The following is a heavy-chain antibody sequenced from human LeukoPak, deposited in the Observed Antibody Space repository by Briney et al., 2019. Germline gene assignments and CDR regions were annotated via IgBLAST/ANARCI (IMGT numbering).Heavy chain of an antibody. CDR1: GFTVSSNY. D-gene: IGHD3-22*01. Sequence: GGSLRLSCAASGFTVSSNYMSWVRQAPGKGLEWVSRINSDGSSTSYADSVKGRFPISRDNAKNTMYLQMNSLRAEDTAVYYCARDPGPSSGYYHYYFDYWGQGTLVTVSS. V-gene: IGHV3-74*01. J-gene: IGHJ4*02. CDR2: INSDGSST. CDR3: ARDPGPSSGYYHYYFDY.